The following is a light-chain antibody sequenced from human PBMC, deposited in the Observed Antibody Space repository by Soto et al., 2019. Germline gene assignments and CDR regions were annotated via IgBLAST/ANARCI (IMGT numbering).Light chain of an antibody. CDR2: DAS. CDR3: QQRSNWPYT. J-gene: IGKJ2*01. Sequence: EIVLTQSPATLSLSPGERDTLSCRASQSVSSYLAWYQQKPGQAPRLLVYDASNRATGIPARFSGSGSGTDFTLTISGLEPEDFAVYYCQQRSNWPYTFGQGTKLEIK. V-gene: IGKV3-11*01. CDR1: QSVSSY.